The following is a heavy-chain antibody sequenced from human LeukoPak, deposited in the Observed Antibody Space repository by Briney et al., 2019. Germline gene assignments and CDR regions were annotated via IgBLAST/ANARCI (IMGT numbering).Heavy chain of an antibody. D-gene: IGHD3-22*01. CDR1: GFTFSSYA. Sequence: GRSLRLSCAASGFTFSSYAMHWVRQAPGKGLEWVAVISYDGSNKYYADSVKGRFTISRDNSKNTLYLQMNSLRAEDTAVYYCASAYYYDSSGYYGYWGRGTLVTVSS. J-gene: IGHJ4*02. CDR3: ASAYYYDSSGYYGY. V-gene: IGHV3-30-3*01. CDR2: ISYDGSNK.